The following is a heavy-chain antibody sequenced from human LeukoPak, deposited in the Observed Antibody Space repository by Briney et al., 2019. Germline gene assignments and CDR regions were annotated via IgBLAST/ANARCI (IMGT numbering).Heavy chain of an antibody. J-gene: IGHJ4*02. CDR3: AKDRGWNGDFDH. CDR1: AFTFNSDG. V-gene: IGHV3-30*18. D-gene: IGHD1-1*01. Sequence: GRFLRLSCAAPAFTFNSDGKPWVPQTPGKDPEWVAVISYDETNKDYAASVKGRFTISRDNSKTTLFLQMNSLRTEDTAVYYCAKDRGWNGDFDHWGQGTLVTVSS. CDR2: ISYDETNK.